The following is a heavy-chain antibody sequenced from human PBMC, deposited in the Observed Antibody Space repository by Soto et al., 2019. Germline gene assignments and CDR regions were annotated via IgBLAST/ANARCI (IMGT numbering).Heavy chain of an antibody. CDR3: ARSQGGSSSLDIYYYYYYCMDV. CDR2: IIPIFGTA. D-gene: IGHD2-15*01. J-gene: IGHJ6*02. Sequence: QVQLVQSGAEVKKPGSSVKVSCKAPGGTFSSYAISWVRQAPGQGLEWMGGIIPIFGTAKYAQKFQVRVKITADESTSTGYMELSSLRSEDTAVYYCARSQGGSSSLDIYYYYYYCMDVWGQGTTVTVSS. CDR1: GGTFSSYA. V-gene: IGHV1-69*01.